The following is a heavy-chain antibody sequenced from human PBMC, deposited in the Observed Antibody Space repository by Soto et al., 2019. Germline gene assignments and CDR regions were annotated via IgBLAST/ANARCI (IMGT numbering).Heavy chain of an antibody. CDR1: GFTFSSYW. D-gene: IGHD1-1*01. J-gene: IGHJ6*01. CDR2: INSEGSST. CDR3: ARDLLRPRRQLGPPDLDYYYCYGMDV. Sequence: EVQLVESGGGLVQPGGSLRLSCAASGFTFSSYWMHWVRQAPGKGLVWVSRINSEGSSTSYADSVKGRFTISRDNAKNTLYLRMNILRAEDTAVYYCARDLLRPRRQLGPPDLDYYYCYGMDVWGQGTTVTVSS. V-gene: IGHV3-74*01.